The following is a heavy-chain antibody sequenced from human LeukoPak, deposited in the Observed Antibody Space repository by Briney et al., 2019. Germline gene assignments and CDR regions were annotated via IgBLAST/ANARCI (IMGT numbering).Heavy chain of an antibody. J-gene: IGHJ4*02. Sequence: SETLSLTCAVYGGSFSGYYWSWIRQPPGKGLGGIGEINHSGSTNYNPSLKSRVTISVDKPKNQFSLKLSSVTAADTAVYYCARVATSSYGEIDYWGQGTLVTVSS. V-gene: IGHV4-34*01. CDR1: GGSFSGYY. CDR2: INHSGST. D-gene: IGHD3-10*01. CDR3: ARVATSSYGEIDY.